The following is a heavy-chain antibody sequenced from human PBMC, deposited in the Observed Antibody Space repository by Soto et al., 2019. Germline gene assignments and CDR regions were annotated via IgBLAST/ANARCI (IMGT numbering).Heavy chain of an antibody. CDR3: ARDKVGAQDAFDI. CDR1: GFSFSNFG. J-gene: IGHJ3*02. V-gene: IGHV3-33*01. CDR2: IWYDGSNK. Sequence: QVQLVESGGGVVQPGRSLRLSCAASGFSFSNFGMHWVRQAPGKGLEWVALIWYDGSNKYYADSVKGRFTISRDNSRNTLYQQMDSLSAEDAAVYYCARDKVGAQDAFDIWGQGTMVTVSS. D-gene: IGHD1-26*01.